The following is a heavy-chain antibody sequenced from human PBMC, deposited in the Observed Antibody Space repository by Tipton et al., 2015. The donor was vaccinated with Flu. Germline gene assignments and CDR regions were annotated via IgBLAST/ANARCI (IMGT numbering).Heavy chain of an antibody. V-gene: IGHV3-48*03. CDR1: GFTFSSYE. CDR3: ATLTGDDY. D-gene: IGHD7-27*01. CDR2: ISSSGNTI. Sequence: SLRLSCAASGFTFSSYEMSWVRQAPGKGLEWLSYISSSGNTISYADSVRGRFTISRDNTKKSLYLQLNSLRAEDTANYYCATLTGDDYWGQGIMVTVSS. J-gene: IGHJ4*02.